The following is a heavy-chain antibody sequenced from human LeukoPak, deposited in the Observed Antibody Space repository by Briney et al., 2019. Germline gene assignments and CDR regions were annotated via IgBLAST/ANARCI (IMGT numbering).Heavy chain of an antibody. D-gene: IGHD3-10*01. Sequence: GASLKISCQGSGYIFTSNWIAWVRQMPGKGLEWMGVIYAGDSDTRYSPSFQGQVTMSADKFSRTAYLQWNSLQASDSAIYYCAKSSGSHWFDPWGQGTLVTVSS. CDR3: AKSSGSHWFDP. CDR2: IYAGDSDT. J-gene: IGHJ5*02. V-gene: IGHV5-51*01. CDR1: GYIFTSNW.